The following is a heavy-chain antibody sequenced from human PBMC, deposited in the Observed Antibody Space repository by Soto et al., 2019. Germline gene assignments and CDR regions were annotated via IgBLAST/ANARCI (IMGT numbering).Heavy chain of an antibody. CDR2: ISYSGGT. V-gene: IGHV4-59*08. CDR1: GASISGYH. CDR3: ARQDDYYGSGSYLGYYYGMDV. D-gene: IGHD3-10*01. Sequence: PSETLSLTCTVSGASISGYHWSWIRQFPGKGLECLGYISYSGGTNYNPSLKSRITMSIDTSKNQFSLKLSSVTAADTAVYYCARQDDYYGSGSYLGYYYGMDVWGQGTTVTVSS. J-gene: IGHJ6*02.